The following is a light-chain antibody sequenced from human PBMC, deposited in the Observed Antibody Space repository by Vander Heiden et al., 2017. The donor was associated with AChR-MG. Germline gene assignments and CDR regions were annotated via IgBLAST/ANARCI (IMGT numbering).Light chain of an antibody. Sequence: QSALTKPPSASGSPGQAVTISCTGTSSDVGGYNYVSWYQQHPGKAPKLMIYEVSQRPSGVPDRFSGSKSGTTSSLTVAGLQAEDEADYYCSSYAGSNNVVFGGGTKLTVL. CDR1: SSDVGGYNY. CDR3: SSYAGSNNVV. V-gene: IGLV2-8*01. CDR2: EVS. J-gene: IGLJ2*01.